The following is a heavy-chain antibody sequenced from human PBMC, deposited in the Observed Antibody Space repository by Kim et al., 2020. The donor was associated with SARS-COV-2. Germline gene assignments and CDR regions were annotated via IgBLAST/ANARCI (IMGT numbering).Heavy chain of an antibody. CDR3: ARGSYQNYDFWSGNSDSMHG. Sequence: GGSLRLSCAASRFTFSSYGMHWVRQAPGKGLEWVAVIWFDGSNRYYADSVRGRFTISRDNSKKTLYLQLNSLTVEDTAVYYCARGSYQNYDFWSGNSDSMHGWGQGTTVTVSS. J-gene: IGHJ6*02. D-gene: IGHD3-3*01. CDR1: RFTFSSYG. CDR2: IWFDGSNR. V-gene: IGHV3-33*03.